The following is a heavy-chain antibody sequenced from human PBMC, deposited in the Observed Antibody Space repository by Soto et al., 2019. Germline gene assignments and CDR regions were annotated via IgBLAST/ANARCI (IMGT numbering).Heavy chain of an antibody. V-gene: IGHV4-30-4*01. CDR3: GRAHRDLQKVVYYYYSMDV. CDR2: IHYSGST. Sequence: SETLSLTCTVSGGSISSGDYYWSWIRQPPGKGLEWIGHIHYSGSTYHNPSLKSRIIISVDTSKNQFSLKLTSVTAEDTAVYYCGRAHRDLQKVVYYYYSMDVWGQGTTVTVSS. CDR1: GGSISSGDYY. D-gene: IGHD6-13*01. J-gene: IGHJ6*02.